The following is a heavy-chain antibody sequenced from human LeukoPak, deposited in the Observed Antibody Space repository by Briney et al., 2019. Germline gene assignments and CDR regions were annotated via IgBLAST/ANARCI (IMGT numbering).Heavy chain of an antibody. CDR2: IFYSGGT. D-gene: IGHD2-2*01. CDR3: ARGLQYQLLFRDAFDI. V-gene: IGHV4-59*01. Sequence: SETLSLTCTVSGGSISSYYWSWIRQTPGKGLEWIGFIFYSGGTNYNPSLKSRVTISVDTSKSQFSLKLSSLTAADTAVYYCARGLQYQLLFRDAFDIWGQGTMVTVSS. J-gene: IGHJ3*02. CDR1: GGSISSYY.